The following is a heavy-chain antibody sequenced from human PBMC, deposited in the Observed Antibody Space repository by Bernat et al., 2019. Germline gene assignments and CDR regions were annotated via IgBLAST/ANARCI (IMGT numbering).Heavy chain of an antibody. CDR2: IKQDGSEK. CDR3: ARDRGTIAARMKYYFDY. J-gene: IGHJ4*02. CDR1: GFTFSSYW. V-gene: IGHV3-7*03. D-gene: IGHD6-6*01. Sequence: EVQLVESGGGLVQPGGSLRLSCAASGFTFSSYWMSWVRQAPGKGLEWVANIKQDGSEKYYVDSVKGRFTISRDNAKNSLYLQMNSLRAEDTAVYYCARDRGTIAARMKYYFDYWGQGTLVTVSS.